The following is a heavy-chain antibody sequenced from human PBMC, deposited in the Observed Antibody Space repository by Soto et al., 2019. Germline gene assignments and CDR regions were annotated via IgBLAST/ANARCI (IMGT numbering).Heavy chain of an antibody. V-gene: IGHV3-30*18. D-gene: IGHD3-3*01. CDR2: ISYDGSNK. J-gene: IGHJ4*02. Sequence: QVQLVESGGGVVQPGRSLRLSCAASGFTFSSYGMHWVRQAPGKGLEWVAVISYDGSNKYYADSVKGRFTISRDNSKNTLYLQMNSLGAEDTAVYYCAKVTTVDFWRPHLSGYFDYWGQGTLVTVSS. CDR3: AKVTTVDFWRPHLSGYFDY. CDR1: GFTFSSYG.